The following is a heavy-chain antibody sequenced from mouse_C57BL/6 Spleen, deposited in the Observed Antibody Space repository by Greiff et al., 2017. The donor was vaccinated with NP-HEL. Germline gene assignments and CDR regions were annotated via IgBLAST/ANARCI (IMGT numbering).Heavy chain of an antibody. Sequence: EVKLQESGGGLVKPGGSLKLSCAASGFTFSDYGMHWVRQAPEKGLEWVAYISSGSSTIYYADIVKGRFTISRDNAKNTLFLQMTSLRSEDTAMYYCARLLRYYYAMDYWGQGTSVTVSS. CDR1: GFTFSDYG. D-gene: IGHD1-1*01. J-gene: IGHJ4*01. V-gene: IGHV5-17*01. CDR3: ARLLRYYYAMDY. CDR2: ISSGSSTI.